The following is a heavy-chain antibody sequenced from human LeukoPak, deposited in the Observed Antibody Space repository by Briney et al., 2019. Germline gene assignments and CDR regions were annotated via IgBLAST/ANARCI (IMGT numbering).Heavy chain of an antibody. J-gene: IGHJ4*02. V-gene: IGHV3-30*02. CDR1: GFTFSTYG. D-gene: IGHD6-19*01. Sequence: GGSLRLSCAASGFTFSTYGMHWVRQTPGKGLEWVAFIQYDGSNKYYADSVKGRFTISRDNSKNTLYLQMNSLRAEDTAVYYCAKGYSSGWYGLFDYWGQGTLVTVSS. CDR3: AKGYSSGWYGLFDY. CDR2: IQYDGSNK.